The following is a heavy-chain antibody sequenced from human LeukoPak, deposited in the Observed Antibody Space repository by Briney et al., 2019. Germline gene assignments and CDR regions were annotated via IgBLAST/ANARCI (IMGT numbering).Heavy chain of an antibody. J-gene: IGHJ6*03. V-gene: IGHV3-23*01. Sequence: PGGSLRLSCAASGFTFSSYAMSWVRQAPGKGLEWVSAISGSGGSTYYADSVKGRFTISRDNSKNTLYLQMNSLRAEDTAVYYCARGKQLVPYYYYYMDVWGKGTTVTVSS. D-gene: IGHD6-6*01. CDR2: ISGSGGST. CDR3: ARGKQLVPYYYYYMDV. CDR1: GFTFSSYA.